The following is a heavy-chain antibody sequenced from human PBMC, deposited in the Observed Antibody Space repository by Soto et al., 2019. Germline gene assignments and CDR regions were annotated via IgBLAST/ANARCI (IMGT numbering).Heavy chain of an antibody. J-gene: IGHJ5*02. V-gene: IGHV4-30-4*01. CDR1: GGSISSGDYY. CDR3: ARVVNYDFWSGYYSGWFDP. Sequence: QVQLQESGPGLVKPSQTLSLTCTVSGGSISSGDYYWSWIRQPPGKGLEWIGYIYYSGSTYYNPSVTRRVTISVDTSKNQFSLKLSSVTAADTAVYYCARVVNYDFWSGYYSGWFDPWGQGTLVTVSS. CDR2: IYYSGST. D-gene: IGHD3-3*01.